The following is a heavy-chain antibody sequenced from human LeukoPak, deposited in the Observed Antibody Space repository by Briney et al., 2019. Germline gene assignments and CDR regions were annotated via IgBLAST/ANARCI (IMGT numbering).Heavy chain of an antibody. CDR1: GGSISSYY. D-gene: IGHD3-3*01. Sequence: PSETLSLTCTVSGGSISSYYWSWIRQPPGKGLEWIGYIYYSGSTDYNPSLKSRVTISVDTSKTQFSLKVNSVTAADTAVYYCARTSDFWSGYRHYYYYMDVWGKGTTVTVSS. J-gene: IGHJ6*03. CDR2: IYYSGST. V-gene: IGHV4-59*01. CDR3: ARTSDFWSGYRHYYYYMDV.